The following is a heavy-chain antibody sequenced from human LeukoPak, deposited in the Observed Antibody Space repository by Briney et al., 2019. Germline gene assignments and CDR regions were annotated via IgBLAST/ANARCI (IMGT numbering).Heavy chain of an antibody. D-gene: IGHD6-19*01. CDR1: GFTFDDYA. CDR3: AISVAGTYGY. J-gene: IGHJ4*02. CDR2: ISWNSDNI. V-gene: IGHV3-9*01. Sequence: GRSLRLSCAASGFTFDDYAMHWVRQAPGKGLEWVSGISWNSDNIGYADSVKGRFTISRDNAKNSLYLQMNSLRAEDTALYYCAISVAGTYGYWGQGTLVTVSS.